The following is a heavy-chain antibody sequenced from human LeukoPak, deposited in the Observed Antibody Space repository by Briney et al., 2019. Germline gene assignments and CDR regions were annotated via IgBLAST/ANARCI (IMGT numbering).Heavy chain of an antibody. CDR2: ISGSGGST. Sequence: GGSLRLSCAASGFTFSSYAMSWVRQAPGKGLEWVSAISGSGGSTYYADSVKGRFTISRDNSKSTLYLQMNSLRAEDTAVYYCARSVVRGVIFDYWGQGTLVTVSS. CDR3: ARSVVRGVIFDY. J-gene: IGHJ4*02. D-gene: IGHD3-10*01. V-gene: IGHV3-23*01. CDR1: GFTFSSYA.